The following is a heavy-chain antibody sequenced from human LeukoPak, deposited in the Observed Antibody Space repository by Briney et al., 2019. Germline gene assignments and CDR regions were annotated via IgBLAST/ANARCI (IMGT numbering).Heavy chain of an antibody. V-gene: IGHV4-61*01. CDR1: GASVSSGSYY. D-gene: IGHD7-27*01. CDR3: ARETGDGTF. CDR2: IYYSGST. Sequence: SDTLSLTCTVSGASVSSGSYYWSWIRQPPGKGLEWIGYIYYSGSTNSNPSLKSRVTISVDTSKNQFSLKLNSVTAADTAVCYCARETGDGTFWGQGTLVTVSS. J-gene: IGHJ4*02.